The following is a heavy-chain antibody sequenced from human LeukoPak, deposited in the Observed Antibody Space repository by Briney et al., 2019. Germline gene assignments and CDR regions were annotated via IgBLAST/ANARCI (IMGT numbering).Heavy chain of an antibody. CDR3: ARSGAVAATDY. Sequence: PSETLSLTCTVSGGSISSSNYYWGWIRQPPEKGLEWIGSIYYSGSTYYNPSLKSRVTISVDTSKNQFSLKLISVTAADTAVYYCARSGAVAATDYWGQGTLVTVSS. J-gene: IGHJ4*02. D-gene: IGHD6-19*01. CDR1: GGSISSSNYY. CDR2: IYYSGST. V-gene: IGHV4-39*01.